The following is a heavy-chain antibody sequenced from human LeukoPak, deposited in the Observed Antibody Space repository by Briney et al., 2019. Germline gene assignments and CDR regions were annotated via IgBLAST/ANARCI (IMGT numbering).Heavy chain of an antibody. V-gene: IGHV4-39*07. J-gene: IGHJ4*02. CDR3: ARDQATRPGGLSYQDYFDY. Sequence: SETLSLTCIVSGGSISSSDYYWGWIRQPQGKGPEGIGSIYYSGSTYYSPSLKSRVTISVATSKNQFSLKLTSVTAADTAVYYCARDQATRPGGLSYQDYFDYWGQGTLVTVSS. CDR2: IYYSGST. CDR1: GGSISSSDYY. D-gene: IGHD2-21*01.